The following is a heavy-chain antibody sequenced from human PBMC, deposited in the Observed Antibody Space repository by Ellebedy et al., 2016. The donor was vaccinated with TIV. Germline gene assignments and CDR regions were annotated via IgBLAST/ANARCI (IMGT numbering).Heavy chain of an antibody. CDR1: GGSISSDEW. D-gene: IGHD6-19*01. J-gene: IGHJ4*02. V-gene: IGHV4-4*02. CDR2: IHHTGNT. Sequence: MPSETLSLTCTVSGGSISSDEWCSWLRQPPGKGLEWIGEIHHTGNTNYNPSLKSRVTMSVYKSKNQFSLNLPSVTAADTALYYCAGCSGWYALDYWGQGTLVTVSS. CDR3: AGCSGWYALDY.